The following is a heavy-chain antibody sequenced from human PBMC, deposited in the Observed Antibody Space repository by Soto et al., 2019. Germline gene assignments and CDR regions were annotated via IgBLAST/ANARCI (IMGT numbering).Heavy chain of an antibody. V-gene: IGHV4-30-2*01. CDR2: IYHSGST. CDR1: GGSISSGGYS. D-gene: IGHD3-9*01. J-gene: IGHJ5*02. Sequence: SETLSLTCAVSGGSISSGGYSWSWIRQPPGKGLEWIGYIYHSGSTYYNPSLKSRVTISVDRSKNQFSLKLSSVTAADTAVYYCAXGKNYDILTGLGNWFDPWGQGTLVTVSS. CDR3: AXGKNYDILTGLGNWFDP.